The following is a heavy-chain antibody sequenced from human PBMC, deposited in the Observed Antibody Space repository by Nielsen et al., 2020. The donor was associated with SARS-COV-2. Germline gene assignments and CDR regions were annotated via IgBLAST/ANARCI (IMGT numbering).Heavy chain of an antibody. Sequence: PGKALEWLGLIYWSGEKRYSPSLKSRLTITKDTSKNQVVLTMTNMDPVDTATYYCARIGTYYYDSSGYPDAFDIWGQGTMVTVSS. CDR2: IYWSGEK. J-gene: IGHJ3*02. D-gene: IGHD3-22*01. V-gene: IGHV2-5*01. CDR3: ARIGTYYYDSSGYPDAFDI.